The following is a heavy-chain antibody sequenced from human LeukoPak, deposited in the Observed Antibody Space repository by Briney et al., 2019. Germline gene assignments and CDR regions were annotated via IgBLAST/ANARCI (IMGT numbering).Heavy chain of an antibody. Sequence: GGSLRLSCAASGFTFSSYGMHWVRQAPGKGLEWVAVISYDGSKKYYADSVKGRFTISRDNSKNTLYLQMNSLRAEDTAVYYCAKDRRGFIVTSFDSWGQGTLVTVSS. J-gene: IGHJ4*02. CDR1: GFTFSSYG. CDR2: ISYDGSKK. CDR3: AKDRRGFIVTSFDS. D-gene: IGHD4-11*01. V-gene: IGHV3-30*18.